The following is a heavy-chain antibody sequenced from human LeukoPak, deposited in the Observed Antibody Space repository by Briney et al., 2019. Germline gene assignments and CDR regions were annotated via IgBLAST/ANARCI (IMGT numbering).Heavy chain of an antibody. CDR1: GGSISSYY. V-gene: IGHV4-59*01. D-gene: IGHD6-19*01. J-gene: IGHJ3*02. CDR2: IYYSGST. Sequence: SETLSLTCTVSGGSISSYYWSWIRQPPGKGLEWIGYIYYSGSTNYNPSLKSRVTISVDTPKNRFSLKLSSVTAADTAVYYCASSAVAAEAFDIWGQGTMVTVSS. CDR3: ASSAVAAEAFDI.